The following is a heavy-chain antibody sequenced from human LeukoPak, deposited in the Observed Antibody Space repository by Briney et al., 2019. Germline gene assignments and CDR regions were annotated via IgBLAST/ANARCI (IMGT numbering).Heavy chain of an antibody. CDR3: ARVVDTHFDY. D-gene: IGHD5-18*01. J-gene: IGHJ4*02. Sequence: PGGSLGLSCAASGLTFSSYWMHWVRQAPGKGLVWVSRIKSDGSTTTYADSVKGRFTISRDNAKNTLYLQMNSLRAEDTAVYYCARVVDTHFDYWGQGTLVTVSS. CDR2: IKSDGSTT. V-gene: IGHV3-74*01. CDR1: GLTFSSYW.